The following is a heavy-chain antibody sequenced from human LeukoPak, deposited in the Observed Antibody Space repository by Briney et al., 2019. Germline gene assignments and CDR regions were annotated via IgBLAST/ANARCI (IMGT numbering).Heavy chain of an antibody. Sequence: GGSLRLSCAASGFTFSSYAMSWVRQAPGKGLEWVSAISGSGGSTYYADSVKGRFTISRDNSKNTLYLQMNSLRAEDTAVYYCARDNDYGDYGIDYWGQGTLVTVSS. V-gene: IGHV3-23*01. CDR1: GFTFSSYA. D-gene: IGHD4-17*01. CDR2: ISGSGGST. CDR3: ARDNDYGDYGIDY. J-gene: IGHJ4*02.